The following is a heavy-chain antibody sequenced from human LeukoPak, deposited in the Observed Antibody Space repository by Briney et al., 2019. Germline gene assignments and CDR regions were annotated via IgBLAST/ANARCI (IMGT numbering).Heavy chain of an antibody. D-gene: IGHD3-16*02. J-gene: IGHJ4*02. Sequence: GGSLRLSCAASGFTFSSYSMNWVRQAPGKGLEWVSYITSDSSTIYYADSVKGRFTISRDNSKNSLYLQMDSLKTEDTAVYYCTTVRVNDYVWGSYRYSYFENWGQGTLVTVAS. CDR3: TTVRVNDYVWGSYRYSYFEN. V-gene: IGHV3-48*01. CDR1: GFTFSSYS. CDR2: ITSDSSTI.